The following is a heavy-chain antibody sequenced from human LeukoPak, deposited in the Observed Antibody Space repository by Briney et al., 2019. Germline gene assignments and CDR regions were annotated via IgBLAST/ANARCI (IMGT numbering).Heavy chain of an antibody. D-gene: IGHD2-15*01. CDR2: IIPIFGTA. CDR1: GGTFSSYA. V-gene: IGHV1-69*13. CDR3: ARDSGFYCSGGSCYFDY. Sequence: SVKVSCKASGGTFSSYAISWVRQAPGQGLEWMGGIIPIFGTANYAQKFQCRVTITADESTSTAYMELSSLRSEDTAVYYCARDSGFYCSGGSCYFDYWGQGTLVTVSS. J-gene: IGHJ4*02.